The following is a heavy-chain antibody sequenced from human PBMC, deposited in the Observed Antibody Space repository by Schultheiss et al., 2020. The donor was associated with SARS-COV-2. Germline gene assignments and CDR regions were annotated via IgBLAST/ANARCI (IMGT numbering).Heavy chain of an antibody. J-gene: IGHJ4*02. CDR2: ISSSSSYI. D-gene: IGHD3-22*01. CDR3: ARGRGLGLYYFDY. Sequence: GGSLRLSCAASGFTFSSYSMNWVRQAPGKGLEWVSSISSSSSYIYYADSVKGRFTISRDNAKNSLYLQMNSLRAEDTAVYYCARGRGLGLYYFDYWGQGTLVTVSS. V-gene: IGHV3-21*01. CDR1: GFTFSSYS.